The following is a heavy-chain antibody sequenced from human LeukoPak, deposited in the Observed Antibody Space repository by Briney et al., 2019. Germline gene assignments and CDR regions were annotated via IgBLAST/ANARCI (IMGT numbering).Heavy chain of an antibody. V-gene: IGHV3-11*01. CDR2: ISSSGSTK. Sequence: GGSLRLSCAASGFTFSDYYMSWIRQAPGKGLEWVSYISSSGSTKHYADSVKGRFTVSRDNAKNSLDLQMNSLRADDTAVYYCARDSTSVGAFDPWGQGALVTVSS. CDR1: GFTFSDYY. J-gene: IGHJ5*02. CDR3: ARDSTSVGAFDP.